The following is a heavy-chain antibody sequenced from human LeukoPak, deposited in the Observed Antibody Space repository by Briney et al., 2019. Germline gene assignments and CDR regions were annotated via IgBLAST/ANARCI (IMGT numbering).Heavy chain of an antibody. V-gene: IGHV3-48*01. CDR3: ARDRDWIFDY. Sequence: PGGSLRLSCAASAFPFSSYRINWVRQAPGRGLEWVSYISTSGDTIYYADSVKGRFTISRDNDKNSLYLQMSSLRAEDTAVYYCARDRDWIFDYWGQGTLVTVSS. CDR2: ISTSGDTI. CDR1: AFPFSSYR. J-gene: IGHJ4*02. D-gene: IGHD3/OR15-3a*01.